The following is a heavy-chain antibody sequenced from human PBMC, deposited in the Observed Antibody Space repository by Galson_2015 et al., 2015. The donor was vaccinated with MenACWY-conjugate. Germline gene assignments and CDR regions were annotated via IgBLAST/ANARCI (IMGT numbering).Heavy chain of an antibody. Sequence: SLRLSCAASGFTFSSYWMSWVRQAPGKGLEWVANIKQDGSEKYYVDSVKGRFTISRDNAKNSLYLQMNSLRAEDTAVYYCARVGGYYYGSGSYYWYAYFDYWGQGTLVTVSS. CDR2: IKQDGSEK. V-gene: IGHV3-7*03. D-gene: IGHD3-10*01. CDR3: ARVGGYYYGSGSYYWYAYFDY. CDR1: GFTFSSYW. J-gene: IGHJ4*02.